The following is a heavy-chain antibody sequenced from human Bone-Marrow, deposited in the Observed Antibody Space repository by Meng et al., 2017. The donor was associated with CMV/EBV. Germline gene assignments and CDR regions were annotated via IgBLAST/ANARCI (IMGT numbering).Heavy chain of an antibody. CDR3: TSFVPGIAAAGRDY. CDR1: GFTFSGSA. CDR2: IRSKANSYAT. Sequence: ETLSLTCAASGFTFSGSAMHWVRQASGKGLEWVGRIRSKANSYATAYAASVKGRFTISRDDSKNTAYLQMNSLKTEDTAVYYCTSFVPGIAAAGRDYRGQGTLVTVSS. V-gene: IGHV3-73*01. J-gene: IGHJ4*02. D-gene: IGHD6-13*01.